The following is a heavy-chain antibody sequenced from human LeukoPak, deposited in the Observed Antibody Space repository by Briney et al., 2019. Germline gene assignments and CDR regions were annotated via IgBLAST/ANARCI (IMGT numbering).Heavy chain of an antibody. CDR3: ARDGKPSGSYGY. Sequence: SETLSLTCTVHGGSISSYYWSWIRQPAGKGLEWIGRIYTRGSTNYNPSLKSRVTMSVDTSKNQFSLKLSSVTAADTAVYYCARDGKPSGSYGYWGQGTLVTVSS. CDR1: GGSISSYY. J-gene: IGHJ4*02. CDR2: IYTRGST. D-gene: IGHD1-26*01. V-gene: IGHV4-4*07.